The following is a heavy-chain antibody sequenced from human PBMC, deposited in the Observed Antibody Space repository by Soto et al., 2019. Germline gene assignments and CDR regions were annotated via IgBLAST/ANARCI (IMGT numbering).Heavy chain of an antibody. CDR1: GYSFTSYW. CDR3: ARGRWLRPTNSYSGMYI. Sequence: PGESLKISCKGSGYSFTSYWIGWVRQMPGKGLEWMGIIYPGDSDTRYSPSFQGQVTISADKSISTAYLQWSSLKASDTAMYYCARGRWLRPTNSYSGMYIWGQGTTVTVSS. CDR2: IYPGDSDT. J-gene: IGHJ6*02. D-gene: IGHD5-12*01. V-gene: IGHV5-51*01.